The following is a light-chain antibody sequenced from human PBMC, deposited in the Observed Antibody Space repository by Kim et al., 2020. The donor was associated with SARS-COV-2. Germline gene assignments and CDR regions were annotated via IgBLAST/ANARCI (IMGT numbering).Light chain of an antibody. Sequence: PGQTARSTCSGEVLAKKYARWLQQKPGQAPVLVIYKDTERRSGIPERFSGSSSGSTVTLTISGAQVGDEGDYYCYSYTAAGEPVLGGGTQLTVL. V-gene: IGLV3-27*01. CDR3: YSYTAAGEPV. CDR2: KDT. CDR1: VLAKKY. J-gene: IGLJ3*02.